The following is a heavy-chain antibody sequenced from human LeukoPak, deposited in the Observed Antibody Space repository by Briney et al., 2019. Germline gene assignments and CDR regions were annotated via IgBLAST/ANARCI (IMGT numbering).Heavy chain of an antibody. Sequence: ASVKVSCKASGGTFSSYAISWVRQAPGQGLEWMGWISAYNGNTNYAQKLQGRVTMTTDTSTSTAYMELRSLRSDDTAVYYCARPPEAYYYDSSGYYLDYWGQGTLVTVSS. CDR1: GGTFSSYA. CDR3: ARPPEAYYYDSSGYYLDY. CDR2: ISAYNGNT. J-gene: IGHJ4*02. V-gene: IGHV1-18*01. D-gene: IGHD3-22*01.